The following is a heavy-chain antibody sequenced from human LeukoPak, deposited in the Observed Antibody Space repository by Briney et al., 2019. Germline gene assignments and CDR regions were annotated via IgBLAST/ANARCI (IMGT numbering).Heavy chain of an antibody. CDR3: SGTSYVWGSYRSLDF. V-gene: IGHV3-49*04. D-gene: IGHD3-16*02. CDR2: IRTKAYGGTP. J-gene: IGHJ4*02. Sequence: QPGRSLRLSCTTSGFTFGDYAMSWVRQAPGKGLEGVGFIRTKAYGGTPEYAASVKGRFTISRDDFKSIAYLQVNSLNTEDTAGYFCSGTSYVWGSYRSLDFWGQGTLVTVSS. CDR1: GFTFGDYA.